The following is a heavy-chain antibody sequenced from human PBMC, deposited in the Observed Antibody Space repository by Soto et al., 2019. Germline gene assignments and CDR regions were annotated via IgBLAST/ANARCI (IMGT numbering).Heavy chain of an antibody. J-gene: IGHJ2*01. CDR1: GGTFSSYT. CDR3: ARVDSVSYSPFDL. Sequence: QVQLVQSGAEVKKPGSSVKVSCKASGGTFSSYTISWVRQAPGQGLEWMGRIIPILGIANYAQKFQGRVTITADKSTSTAYMELSSLRSEDTAVYSCARVDSVSYSPFDLWGRGTLVTVSS. D-gene: IGHD1-26*01. CDR2: IIPILGIA. V-gene: IGHV1-69*02.